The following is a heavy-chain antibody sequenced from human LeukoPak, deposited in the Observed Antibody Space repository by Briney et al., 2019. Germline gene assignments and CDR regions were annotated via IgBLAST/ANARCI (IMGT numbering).Heavy chain of an antibody. Sequence: GGSLRLSCAASGFTFSNSAVSWVRQAPGKGLEWVSAISGSGGSTYYADSVKGRFTISRDNSKNPVYLQMNSLRADDTAVYYCAKAPGGIVGYWGQGTLVTVSS. CDR1: GFTFSNSA. CDR3: AKAPGGIVGY. D-gene: IGHD3-16*01. CDR2: ISGSGGST. J-gene: IGHJ4*02. V-gene: IGHV3-23*01.